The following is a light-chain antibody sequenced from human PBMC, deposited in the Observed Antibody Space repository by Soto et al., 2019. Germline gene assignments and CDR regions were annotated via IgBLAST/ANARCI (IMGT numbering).Light chain of an antibody. CDR3: QSADSSGTYV. J-gene: IGLJ1*01. V-gene: IGLV3-25*02. Sequence: YELTQPPSVSVSPGQTARITCSGDALPKQYAYWYQQKPGQAPVLVIYKDTERPSGIPERFSGSSSGTTVTLTISGVQAEDEADYYCQSADSSGTYVFGTGTKLTVL. CDR2: KDT. CDR1: ALPKQY.